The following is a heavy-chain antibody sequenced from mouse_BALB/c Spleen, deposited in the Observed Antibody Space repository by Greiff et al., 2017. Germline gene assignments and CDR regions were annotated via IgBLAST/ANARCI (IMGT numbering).Heavy chain of an antibody. D-gene: IGHD2-4*01. J-gene: IGHJ2*01. CDR2: INPSTGYT. V-gene: IGHV1-7*01. CDR1: GYTFTSYW. CDR3: ARYNDFFY. Sequence: VKLMESGAELAKPGASVKMSCKASGYTFTSYWMHWVKQRPGQGLEWIGYINPSTGYTEYNQKFKDKATLTADKSSSTAYMQLSSLTSEDSAVYYCARYNDFFYWGQGTTLTVSS.